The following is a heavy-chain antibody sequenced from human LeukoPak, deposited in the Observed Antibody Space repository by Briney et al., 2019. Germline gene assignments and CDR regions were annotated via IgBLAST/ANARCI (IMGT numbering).Heavy chain of an antibody. J-gene: IGHJ3*02. CDR3: ARDYDSSGYHDAFDI. D-gene: IGHD3-22*01. CDR2: ISYDGSNK. Sequence: GGSLRLSCAASGFTFSSYAMHWVRQAPGKGLEWVAVISYDGSNKYYADSVKGRFTISRDNSKNTLYLQMNSLRAEDTAVYYCARDYDSSGYHDAFDIWGQGTMVTVSS. CDR1: GFTFSSYA. V-gene: IGHV3-30-3*01.